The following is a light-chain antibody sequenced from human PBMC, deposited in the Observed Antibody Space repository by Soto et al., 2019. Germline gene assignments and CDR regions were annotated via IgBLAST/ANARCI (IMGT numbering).Light chain of an antibody. V-gene: IGKV3-15*01. CDR3: QQSYSTRRT. CDR2: GAS. Sequence: VATDSPASLGMSQGERATLSCRASQSVSSNLAWYQQKPGQAPRLLIYGASTRATGIPARFSGSGSGTDFTLTISRLQPEDFATYYCQQSYSTRRTFGQGTKVDIK. J-gene: IGKJ1*01. CDR1: QSVSSN.